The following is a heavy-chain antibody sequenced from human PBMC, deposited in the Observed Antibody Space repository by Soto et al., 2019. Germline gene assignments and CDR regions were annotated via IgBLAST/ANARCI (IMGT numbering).Heavy chain of an antibody. D-gene: IGHD2-21*02. J-gene: IGHJ6*02. V-gene: IGHV2-5*02. CDR1: GFSLSTSGVG. CDR3: AHRRCGGDCLQSYSSHYYYGMDV. Sequence: QITLKESGPTLVKPTQTLTLTCTFSGFSLSTSGVGVGWIRQPPGKALEWLALIYWDDDKRYSPSLKSRLTIPKATSKNQVVLTMTTMDPVDTATYYCAHRRCGGDCLQSYSSHYYYGMDVWGQGTTVTVSS. CDR2: IYWDDDK.